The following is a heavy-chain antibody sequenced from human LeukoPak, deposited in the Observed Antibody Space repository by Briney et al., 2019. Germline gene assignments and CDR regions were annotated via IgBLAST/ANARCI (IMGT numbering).Heavy chain of an antibody. D-gene: IGHD3-3*01. CDR1: GYTFTSCG. CDR3: ARDSLRFLEWLSAGYYYYGMDV. Sequence: ASVKVSCKASGYTFTSCGISWVRQAPGQGLEWMGWISAYNGNTNYAQKLQGRVTMTTDTSTSTAYMELRSLRSDDTAVYYCARDSLRFLEWLSAGYYYYGMDVWGQGTTVTVSS. CDR2: ISAYNGNT. V-gene: IGHV1-18*01. J-gene: IGHJ6*02.